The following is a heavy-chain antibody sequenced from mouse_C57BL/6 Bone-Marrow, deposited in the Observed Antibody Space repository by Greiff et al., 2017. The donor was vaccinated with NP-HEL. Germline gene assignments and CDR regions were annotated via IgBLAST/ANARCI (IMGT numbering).Heavy chain of an antibody. CDR3: ARGDSNYQAWFLY. CDR2: IHPNSGSI. V-gene: IGHV1-64*01. J-gene: IGHJ3*01. D-gene: IGHD2-5*01. CDR1: GYTFTSYW. Sequence: QVQLQQPGAELVKPGASVKLSCKASGYTFTSYWMHWVKQRPGQGLEWIGMIHPNSGSINYNEKFKSKATLTVDKSSSTAYMQLSSLTSEDSAVYYCARGDSNYQAWFLYWGQGTLVTVSA.